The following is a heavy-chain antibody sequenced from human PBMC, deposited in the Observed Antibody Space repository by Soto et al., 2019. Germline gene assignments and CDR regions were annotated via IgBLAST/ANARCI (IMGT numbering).Heavy chain of an antibody. V-gene: IGHV3-23*01. CDR2: ISANGQGI. CDR1: GFTFNNYA. D-gene: IGHD1-7*01. CDR3: AKDRNYPRDQFHN. J-gene: IGHJ4*02. Sequence: GGSLRLSCAASGFTFNNYAMSWVRQAPGKGLEWVSAISANGQGIYYADSVKGRFIISRDSSKNTVFLHMDSLTAEDTAVYYCAKDRNYPRDQFHNWGQGTLVTSPQ.